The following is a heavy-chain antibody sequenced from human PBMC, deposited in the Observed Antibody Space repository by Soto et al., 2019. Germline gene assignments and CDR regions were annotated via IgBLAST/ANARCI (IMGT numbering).Heavy chain of an antibody. CDR1: GCTFSSYW. J-gene: IGHJ6*02. CDR2: INSDGSST. CDR3: ARVPRQQLVQDYYGMDV. V-gene: IGHV3-74*01. Sequence: GSLRLSCAGSGCTFSSYWMHWVRQAQGKGLVWVSRINSDGSSTSYADSVKGRFTISRDNAKNTLYLQMNSLRAEDTAVYYCARVPRQQLVQDYYGMDVWGQGTTVTVSS. D-gene: IGHD6-13*01.